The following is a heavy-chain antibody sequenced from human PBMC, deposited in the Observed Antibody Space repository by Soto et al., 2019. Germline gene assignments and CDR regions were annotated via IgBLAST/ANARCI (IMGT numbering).Heavy chain of an antibody. D-gene: IGHD2-2*01. CDR1: GFTFSSYD. V-gene: IGHV3-48*03. J-gene: IGHJ6*02. Sequence: GGSLRLSCAASGFTFSSYDMNWVRQAPGKGLECVSYMSSSGSTIYYADSVKGRFTVSRDNAKSSLYLQMNSLRAEDTAVHYCAAIVVVPAAPMDAWGQGTTVTVSS. CDR2: MSSSGSTI. CDR3: AAIVVVPAAPMDA.